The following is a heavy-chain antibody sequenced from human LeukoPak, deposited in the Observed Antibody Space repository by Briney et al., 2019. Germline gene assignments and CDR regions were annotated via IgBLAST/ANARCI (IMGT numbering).Heavy chain of an antibody. D-gene: IGHD3-16*01. Sequence: GGSLRLSCAASGFTFSSYGMHWVRQAPGKGLEWVSYISSSSSTIYYADSVKGRFTISRDNAKNSLYLQMNSLRAEDTAVYYCARGGAGITFGGVINSLYFDYWGQGTLVTVSS. CDR1: GFTFSSYG. CDR3: ARGGAGITFGGVINSLYFDY. CDR2: ISSSSSTI. V-gene: IGHV3-48*01. J-gene: IGHJ4*02.